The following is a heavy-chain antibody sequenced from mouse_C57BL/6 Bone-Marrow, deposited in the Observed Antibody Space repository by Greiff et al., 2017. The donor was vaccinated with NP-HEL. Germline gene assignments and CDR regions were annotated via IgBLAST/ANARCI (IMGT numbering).Heavy chain of an antibody. V-gene: IGHV5-4*01. CDR2: ISDGGSYT. CDR3: ARKQYYFDY. J-gene: IGHJ2*01. D-gene: IGHD6-1*01. CDR1: GFTFSSYA. Sequence: EVQLVESGGGLVKPGGSLKLSCAASGFTFSSYAMSWVRQTPEKRLEWVATISDGGSYTYYPDNVKGRFTISRDNAKNNLYLQMSHLKSEDTAMYYCARKQYYFDYWGQGTTLTVSS.